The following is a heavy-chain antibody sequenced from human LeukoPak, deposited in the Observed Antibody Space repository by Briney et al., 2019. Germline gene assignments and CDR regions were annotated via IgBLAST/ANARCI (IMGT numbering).Heavy chain of an antibody. V-gene: IGHV3-53*01. CDR3: ARLEFRYFDY. CDR2: IYSGGST. D-gene: IGHD3-3*01. CDR1: GFTVSSNS. Sequence: GGSLRLSCAASGFTVSSNSMTWVRQAPGKGLEWVSVIYSGGSTYSADSVKGRFTISRDNSKNTLYLQMNSLRAEDTAVYYCARLEFRYFDYWGKGTLVTVSS. J-gene: IGHJ4*02.